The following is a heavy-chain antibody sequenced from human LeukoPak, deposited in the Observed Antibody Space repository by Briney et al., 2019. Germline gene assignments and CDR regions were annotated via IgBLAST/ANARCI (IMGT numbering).Heavy chain of an antibody. D-gene: IGHD6-13*01. Sequence: SETLSLTCTLSGGSIISYYWSWIRQSPGRGLEWIGSIYYSGGTNYNPSLKSRVTISVDTSKNQFSLKLSSVTAADTAVYYCARGYSSAWYREFFDHWGQGTLVTVSS. J-gene: IGHJ4*02. CDR3: ARGYSSAWYREFFDH. V-gene: IGHV4-59*12. CDR2: IYYSGGT. CDR1: GGSIISYY.